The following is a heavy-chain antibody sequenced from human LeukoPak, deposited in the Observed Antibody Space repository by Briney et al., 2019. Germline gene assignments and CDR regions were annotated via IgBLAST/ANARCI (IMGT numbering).Heavy chain of an antibody. Sequence: GASVKVSCKASGYTFTSYGIIWVRQALGQGLEWMGWISAYNGNTNYAQKLQGRVTMTTDTSTSTAYMELRSLRSDDTAVYYCARELSSWYYYGSGSYNWFDPWGQGTLVTVSS. CDR3: ARELSSWYYYGSGSYNWFDP. V-gene: IGHV1-18*01. J-gene: IGHJ5*02. D-gene: IGHD3-10*01. CDR2: ISAYNGNT. CDR1: GYTFTSYG.